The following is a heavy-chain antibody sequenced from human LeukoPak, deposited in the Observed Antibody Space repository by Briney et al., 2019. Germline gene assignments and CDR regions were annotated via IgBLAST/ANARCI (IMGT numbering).Heavy chain of an antibody. J-gene: IGHJ5*02. CDR1: GFTFDDYA. V-gene: IGHV3-43*02. Sequence: GGSLRLSCAASGFTFDDYAIHWVRQAPGKGLEWVSLISGDGGSTYYADSVKGRFTISRDNSKNSLYLQMNSLRTEDTALHYCAKDPATRDGHGAWFDPWGQGTLVTVSS. CDR2: ISGDGGST. CDR3: AKDPATRDGHGAWFDP. D-gene: IGHD5-24*01.